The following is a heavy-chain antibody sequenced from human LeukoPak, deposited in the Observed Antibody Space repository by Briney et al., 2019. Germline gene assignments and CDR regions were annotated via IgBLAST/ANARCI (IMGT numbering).Heavy chain of an antibody. CDR3: VRHNSSSWPWSYYGMDV. J-gene: IGHJ6*02. CDR2: IYYSGST. CDR1: GGSISSYY. Sequence: SETLSLTCTVSGGSISSYYWSWIRQPPGKGLEWIGYIYYSGSTNYNPSLKSRVTISVDTSKNQFSLKLSSVTAADTAVYYCVRHNSSSWPWSYYGMDVWGQGTTVTVSS. D-gene: IGHD6-13*01. V-gene: IGHV4-59*08.